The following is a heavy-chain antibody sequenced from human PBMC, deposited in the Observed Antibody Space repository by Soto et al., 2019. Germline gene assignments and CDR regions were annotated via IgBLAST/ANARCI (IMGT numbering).Heavy chain of an antibody. CDR1: GFMFSNHG. Sequence: PGGSLRLSCAASGFMFSNHGMHWVRQAPGKGLEWVAVIWSDGNNRYYADSVKGRFTISRDNSKNTVYLQMNSLRAEDTAVYYCVTIYSSSWYHVWPEGNWFDPWGQGTLVTVSS. CDR3: VTIYSSSWYHVWPEGNWFDP. CDR2: IWSDGNNR. J-gene: IGHJ5*02. D-gene: IGHD6-13*01. V-gene: IGHV3-33*01.